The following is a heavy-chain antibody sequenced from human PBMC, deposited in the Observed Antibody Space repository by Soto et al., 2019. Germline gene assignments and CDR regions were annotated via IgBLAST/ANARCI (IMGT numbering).Heavy chain of an antibody. V-gene: IGHV1-69*08. CDR2: IIPINGII. D-gene: IGHD4-4*01. CDR1: GGTFSTYT. J-gene: IGHJ5*02. Sequence: QVQLVQSGAEVKKPGSSVKVSCKASGGTFSTYTITWVRQAPGQGLEWMGRIIPINGIINYAQKFQRRVTISADKFTGTAYMELTGLRSDDTAVYYCAGDPDSHYNDSHASSYPWGQGTLVTVSS. CDR3: AGDPDSHYNDSHASSYP.